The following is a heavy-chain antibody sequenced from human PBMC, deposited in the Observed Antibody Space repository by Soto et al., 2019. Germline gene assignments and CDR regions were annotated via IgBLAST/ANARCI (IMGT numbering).Heavy chain of an antibody. CDR2: IIPILGIA. CDR3: ARDFLTITMVRGVTFFDY. V-gene: IGHV1-69*04. D-gene: IGHD3-10*01. Sequence: GASVKVSCKASGYTFTSYATSWVRQAPGQGLEWMGRIIPILGIANYAQKFQGRVTITADKSTSTAYMELSSLRSEDTAVYYCARDFLTITMVRGVTFFDYWGQGTLVTVSS. CDR1: GYTFTSYA. J-gene: IGHJ4*02.